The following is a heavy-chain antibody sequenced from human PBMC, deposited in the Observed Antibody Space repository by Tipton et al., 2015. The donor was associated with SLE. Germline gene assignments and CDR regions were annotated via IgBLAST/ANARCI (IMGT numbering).Heavy chain of an antibody. D-gene: IGHD6-13*01. CDR3: ARDVRYSSSWYYFDY. CDR2: IYYSGST. J-gene: IGHJ4*02. Sequence: TLSLTCAVYGGSFSGYYWSWIRQPPGKGLEWIGYIYYSGSTNYNPSLKSRVTISVDTSKNQFSLKLSSVTAADTAVYYCARDVRYSSSWYYFDYWGQGTLVTVSS. V-gene: IGHV4-59*01. CDR1: GGSFSGYY.